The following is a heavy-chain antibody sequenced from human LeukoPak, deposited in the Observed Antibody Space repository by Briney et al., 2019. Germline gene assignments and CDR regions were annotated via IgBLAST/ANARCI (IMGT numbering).Heavy chain of an antibody. Sequence: SETLSLTCAVYGGSFSGYYWSWIRQPPGKGLEWIGEINHSGSTNYNPSLKSRVTISVDTSKNQFSLELSSVTAADTAVYYCARPSPWYGSGVDYWGQGTLVTVSS. J-gene: IGHJ4*02. D-gene: IGHD6-19*01. V-gene: IGHV4-34*01. CDR2: INHSGST. CDR3: ARPSPWYGSGVDY. CDR1: GGSFSGYY.